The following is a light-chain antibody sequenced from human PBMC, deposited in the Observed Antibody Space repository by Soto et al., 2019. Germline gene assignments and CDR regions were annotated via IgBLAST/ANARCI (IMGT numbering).Light chain of an antibody. Sequence: EIVLTHSPGTLSLSPWEIATLSCWATESVVSNYLAWYQQKPGQAPRLLIYGASNRATGIPDRFSGSGSATDFTRTISRLEPEDFALYYCQQYGSSPITFGQGTRLEIK. V-gene: IGKV3-20*01. J-gene: IGKJ5*01. CDR2: GAS. CDR3: QQYGSSPIT. CDR1: ESVVSNY.